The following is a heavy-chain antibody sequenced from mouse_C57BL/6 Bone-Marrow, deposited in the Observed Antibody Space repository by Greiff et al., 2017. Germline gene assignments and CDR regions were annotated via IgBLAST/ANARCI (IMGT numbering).Heavy chain of an antibody. Sequence: QVQLQQPGAELVKPGASVKLSCKASGYTFTSYWMQWVKQRPGQGLEWIGEIDPSDSYTNYNQKFKGKATLTVDTSSSTAYMQLSSLTSEDSAVYYCAVVFYYSNPWFAYWGQGTLVTVSA. CDR1: GYTFTSYW. D-gene: IGHD2-5*01. CDR3: AVVFYYSNPWFAY. V-gene: IGHV1-50*01. J-gene: IGHJ3*01. CDR2: IDPSDSYT.